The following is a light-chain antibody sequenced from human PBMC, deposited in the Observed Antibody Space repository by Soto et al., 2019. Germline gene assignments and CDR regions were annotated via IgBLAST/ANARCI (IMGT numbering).Light chain of an antibody. CDR3: QQYDSAPLT. V-gene: IGKV1-27*01. Sequence: EIQMTQSPASLSASVGDRFTITCRASQSISSYLNWYQQKPGKAPKLLIYAASTLQSGVPFRFSGSGSGTEFTLTISSLQPDDVATYFCQQYDSAPLTFGGGTMVDIK. J-gene: IGKJ4*01. CDR1: QSISSY. CDR2: AAS.